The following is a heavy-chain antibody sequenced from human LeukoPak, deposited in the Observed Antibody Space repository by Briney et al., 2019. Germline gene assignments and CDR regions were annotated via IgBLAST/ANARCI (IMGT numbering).Heavy chain of an antibody. J-gene: IGHJ6*04. CDR1: GASINSGDSY. CDR3: ARDGGLYDLDV. Sequence: PSETMSLTCTVYGASINSGDSYWTWIRQPPGKGLEWIGNIYSSGRAYYSPSLKSRITISLDTSKNQFSLKLTSVTAADTAVYFCARDGGLYDLDVWGKGTTVIVSS. V-gene: IGHV4-30-4*01. CDR2: IYSSGRA. D-gene: IGHD3-16*01.